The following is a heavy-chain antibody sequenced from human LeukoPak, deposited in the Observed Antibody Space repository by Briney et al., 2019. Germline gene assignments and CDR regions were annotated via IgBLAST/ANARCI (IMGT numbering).Heavy chain of an antibody. CDR3: AREGAQLHVFDY. CDR1: GFTFSSYG. Sequence: PGGSLRLSCAASGFTFSSYGMHWVRQAPGKGLEWVAVISYDGSNKYYADSVKGRFTISRDNSKNTLYLQMNSLRAEDTAVYYCAREGAQLHVFDYWGQGTLVTVSS. V-gene: IGHV3-30*03. J-gene: IGHJ4*02. CDR2: ISYDGSNK.